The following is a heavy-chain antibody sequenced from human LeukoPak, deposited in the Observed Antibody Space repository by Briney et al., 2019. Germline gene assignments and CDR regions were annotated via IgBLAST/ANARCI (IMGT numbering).Heavy chain of an antibody. CDR2: ISGSGGST. CDR3: AKDSKMAAAGTRLGY. CDR1: GFTFSSYA. J-gene: IGHJ4*02. D-gene: IGHD6-13*01. V-gene: IGHV3-23*01. Sequence: GGSLRLSCAASGFTFSSYAMSWVRQAPGKGLEWVSAISGSGGSTYYADSVKGRFTISRDDSKNTLYLQMNSLRAEDTAVYYCAKDSKMAAAGTRLGYWGQGTLVTVSS.